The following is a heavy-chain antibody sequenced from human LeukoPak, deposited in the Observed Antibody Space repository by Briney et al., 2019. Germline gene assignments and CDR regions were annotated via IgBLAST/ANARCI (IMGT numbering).Heavy chain of an antibody. CDR2: ITGSGGST. CDR3: ARGRNTGRQFYFDY. J-gene: IGHJ4*02. Sequence: GGSLRLSCAASGFTFSSSGMGWVRQAPGKGLECVSPITGSGGSTSYTDSVKGRFTISRDNSKSTLYLQMNGLRAEDTAVYYCARGRNTGRQFYFDYWGQGTLVTVAS. D-gene: IGHD5-18*01. CDR1: GFTFSSSG. V-gene: IGHV3-23*01.